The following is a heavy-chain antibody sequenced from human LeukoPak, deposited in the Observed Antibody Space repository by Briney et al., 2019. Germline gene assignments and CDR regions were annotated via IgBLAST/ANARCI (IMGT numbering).Heavy chain of an antibody. D-gene: IGHD1-26*01. V-gene: IGHV3-21*01. CDR3: ARDPYSGSYGDYYYYYMDV. J-gene: IGHJ6*03. CDR2: ITSSSTYI. CDR1: GFTFSSYN. Sequence: GGSLRLSCAASGFTFSSYNMNWVRQAPGKGLEWVSSITSSSTYIYYADSVKGRFTISRDNAKNSLYLQTDSLRVEDTAVYYCARDPYSGSYGDYYYYYMDVWGKGTTVTISS.